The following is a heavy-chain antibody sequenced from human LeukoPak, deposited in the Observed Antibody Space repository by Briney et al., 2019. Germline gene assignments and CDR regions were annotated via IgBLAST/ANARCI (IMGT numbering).Heavy chain of an antibody. J-gene: IGHJ4*02. CDR1: GFTVSSYA. Sequence: GGSLRLSCAASGFTVSSYAMTWVRQAPGKGLEWVSAIGYSAGDTYYADSVKGRFTISRDNSMNTLYLQMSSLRADDTALYYCAKDDDGHHHGVDHWGQGALVTVSS. D-gene: IGHD4-17*01. CDR2: IGYSAGDT. CDR3: AKDDDGHHHGVDH. V-gene: IGHV3-23*01.